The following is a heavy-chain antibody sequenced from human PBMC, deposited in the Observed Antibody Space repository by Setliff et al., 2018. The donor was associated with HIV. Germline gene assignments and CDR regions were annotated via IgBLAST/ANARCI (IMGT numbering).Heavy chain of an antibody. CDR3: ARARYSGYDWGGFYFDY. D-gene: IGHD5-12*01. CDR1: GFIFDDYD. Sequence: GGSLRLSCAASGFIFDDYDMTWVRQAPGKGLKWVSRINWNGGTTGYADSVKGRFTISRDNAKNSLYLQMDSLRADDTALYYCARARYSGYDWGGFYFDYWGQGTLVTVSS. J-gene: IGHJ4*02. V-gene: IGHV3-20*04. CDR2: INWNGGTT.